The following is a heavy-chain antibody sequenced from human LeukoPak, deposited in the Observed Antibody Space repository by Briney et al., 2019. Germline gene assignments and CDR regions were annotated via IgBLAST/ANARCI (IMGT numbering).Heavy chain of an antibody. Sequence: PGGSLRLSCAASGFTFSGYSMNWVRQAPGKGLEWVSYITSSSSAIYYADSVKGRFTISRDNAKNSLYLQMNSLRAEDTAVYYCARVGGSYHFDYWGQGTLVTVSS. CDR1: GFTFSGYS. J-gene: IGHJ4*02. D-gene: IGHD1-26*01. CDR3: ARVGGSYHFDY. V-gene: IGHV3-48*01. CDR2: ITSSSSAI.